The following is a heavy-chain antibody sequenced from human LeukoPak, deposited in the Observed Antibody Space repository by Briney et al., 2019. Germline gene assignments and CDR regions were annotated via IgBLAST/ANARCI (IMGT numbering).Heavy chain of an antibody. CDR2: ISYDGSNK. CDR1: GFTFSSYA. V-gene: IGHV3-30-3*01. CDR3: ARVLDVDIVAMGY. J-gene: IGHJ4*02. Sequence: GGSLRLSCAASGFTFSSYAMHWVRQAPGKGLEWVAVISYDGSNKYYADSVKGRFTISRDNSKNTLYLQMNSLRAEDTAVYYCARVLDVDIVAMGYWGQGTLVTVSS. D-gene: IGHD5-12*01.